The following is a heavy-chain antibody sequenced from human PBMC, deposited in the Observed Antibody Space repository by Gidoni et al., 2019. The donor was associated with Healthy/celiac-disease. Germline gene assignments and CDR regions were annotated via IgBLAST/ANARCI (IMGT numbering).Heavy chain of an antibody. Sequence: QVQLVQSGAEVKKPGASVKVSCTASGYTFTSYAMHWVRQAPGQRLEWMGWINAGNGNTKYSQKFQGRVTITRDTSASTAYMELSSLRSEDTAVYYCARDSAKYYYDVPSDYWGQGTLVTVSS. CDR3: ARDSAKYYYDVPSDY. J-gene: IGHJ4*02. D-gene: IGHD3-22*01. CDR1: GYTFTSYA. CDR2: INAGNGNT. V-gene: IGHV1-3*01.